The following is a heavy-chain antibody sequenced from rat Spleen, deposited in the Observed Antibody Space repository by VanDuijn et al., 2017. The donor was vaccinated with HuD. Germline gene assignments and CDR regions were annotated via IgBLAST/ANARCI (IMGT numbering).Heavy chain of an antibody. J-gene: IGHJ2*01. CDR1: GFTFSNYG. V-gene: IGHV5-29*01. CDR2: ISYDGSST. D-gene: IGHD3-1*01. CDR3: ARGSGPDY. Sequence: EVQLVESGGGLVQPGRSLKLSCAASGFTFSNYGMAWVRQAPTKGLEWVATISYDGSSTYYRDSVKGRFTISRDNAKSTLYLQMDSLRSEDTATYYCARGSGPDYWGQGVMVTVSS.